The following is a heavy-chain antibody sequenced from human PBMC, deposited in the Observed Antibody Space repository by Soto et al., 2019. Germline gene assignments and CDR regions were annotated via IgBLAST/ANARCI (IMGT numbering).Heavy chain of an antibody. CDR2: IYYSGST. J-gene: IGHJ6*02. D-gene: IGHD3-10*01. CDR3: ARANGFGEFH. V-gene: IGHV4-30-4*01. Sequence: SETLSLTCIVSGGSISSGDYYWSWIRQPPGKGLEWIGYIYYSGSTYYNPSLKSRVTISVDTSKNQFSLKLSSVTAADTAVYYCARANGFGEFHWGQGTTVTVSS. CDR1: GGSISSGDYY.